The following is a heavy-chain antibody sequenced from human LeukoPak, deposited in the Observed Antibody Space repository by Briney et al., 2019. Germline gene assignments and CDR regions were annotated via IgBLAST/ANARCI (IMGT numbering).Heavy chain of an antibody. D-gene: IGHD2-2*01. V-gene: IGHV3-20*04. CDR3: ARVPAANLYYYYYMDV. J-gene: IGHJ6*03. CDR2: INWNGDST. CDR1: GFTFSDYY. Sequence: GGSLRLSCAASGFTFSDYYMSWIRQAPGKGLEWVSGINWNGDSTGYADSVKGRFTISRDNAKNSLYLQMNSLRAEDTALYYCARVPAANLYYYYYMDVWGKGTTVTVSS.